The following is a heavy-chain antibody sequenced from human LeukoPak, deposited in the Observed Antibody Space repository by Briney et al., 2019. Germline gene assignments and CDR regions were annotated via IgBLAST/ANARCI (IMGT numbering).Heavy chain of an antibody. D-gene: IGHD5-12*01. CDR2: AYYSGST. CDR1: GASVSNHY. J-gene: IGHJ5*02. V-gene: IGHV4-59*02. CDR3: AISYGGYVLDA. Sequence: SETLSLTCSVSGASVSNHYCTWIRQPPGRRLEWIGYAYYSGSTKYNASLKSRGTISVDTSKNQFSLRLNSVTAADTAVYYCAISYGGYVLDAWGQGTLVIVSS.